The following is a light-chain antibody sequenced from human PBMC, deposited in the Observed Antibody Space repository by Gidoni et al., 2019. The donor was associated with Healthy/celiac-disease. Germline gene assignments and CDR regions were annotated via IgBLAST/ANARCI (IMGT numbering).Light chain of an antibody. CDR1: SSDVGGYNY. CDR3: SSYAGSNNVV. J-gene: IGLJ2*01. CDR2: EVS. V-gene: IGLV2-8*01. Sequence: QSALTQPPSAPGSPAPSVTISCTGTSSDVGGYNYVSWYQQHPGKAPKLMIYEVSKRPSGVPDRFSGSKSGNTASLTVSGLQAEDEADYYCSSYAGSNNVVFGGGTKLTVL.